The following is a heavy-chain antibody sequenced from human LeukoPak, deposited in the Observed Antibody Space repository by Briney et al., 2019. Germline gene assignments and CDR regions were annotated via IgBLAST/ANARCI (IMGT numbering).Heavy chain of an antibody. J-gene: IGHJ4*02. CDR2: IRYDGSNK. CDR3: VKNSGGYDFWSGYPEYYFDY. D-gene: IGHD3-3*01. CDR1: GFIFSSYG. Sequence: GGSLRLSCVASGFIFSSYGMHWARQAPGKGLEWVAFIRYDGSNKYYADSVKGRFTISRDNSKNTLYLQMNSLRAEDTAVYYCVKNSGGYDFWSGYPEYYFDYWGQGTLVTVSS. V-gene: IGHV3-30*02.